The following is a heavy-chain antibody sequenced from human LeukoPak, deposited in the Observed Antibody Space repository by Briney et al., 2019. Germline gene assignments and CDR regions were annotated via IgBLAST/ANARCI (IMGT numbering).Heavy chain of an antibody. Sequence: SETLSLTCTVSGGSISSYYWSWIRQPPGKGLEWIGYIYYSGSTNYNPSLKSRVTISVDTSKNQFSLKLSSVTAADTAVYYCARHPARYSSGYDYWGQGTLVTVSS. CDR3: ARHPARYSSGYDY. V-gene: IGHV4-59*08. J-gene: IGHJ4*02. D-gene: IGHD6-19*01. CDR2: IYYSGST. CDR1: GGSISSYY.